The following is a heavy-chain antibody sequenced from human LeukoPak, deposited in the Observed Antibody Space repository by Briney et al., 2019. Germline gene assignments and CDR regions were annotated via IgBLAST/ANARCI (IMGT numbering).Heavy chain of an antibody. V-gene: IGHV1-2*06. CDR3: ARVFNVLGYCSSTSCYPFDY. D-gene: IGHD2-2*01. Sequence: APVKVSCKASGYTFTGYYMHWVRQAPGQGLEWMGRINPNSGGTNYAQKFQGRVTMTRDTSISTAYMELSRLRSDDTAVYYCARVFNVLGYCSSTSCYPFDYWGQGTLVTVPS. CDR2: INPNSGGT. CDR1: GYTFTGYY. J-gene: IGHJ4*02.